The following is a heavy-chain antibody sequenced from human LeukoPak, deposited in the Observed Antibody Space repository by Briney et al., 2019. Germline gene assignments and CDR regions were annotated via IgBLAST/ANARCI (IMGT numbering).Heavy chain of an antibody. D-gene: IGHD3-10*01. CDR1: GFTFSSYG. V-gene: IGHV3-30*18. Sequence: GGSLRLSCAASGFTFSSYGMHWVRQAPGKGLEWVAVISYDGSNKYYADSVKGRFTISRDNSKNTLYLQMNSLRAEDTAVYYCAKDLVSWGSGSANWFDPWGQGTLVTVSS. J-gene: IGHJ5*02. CDR2: ISYDGSNK. CDR3: AKDLVSWGSGSANWFDP.